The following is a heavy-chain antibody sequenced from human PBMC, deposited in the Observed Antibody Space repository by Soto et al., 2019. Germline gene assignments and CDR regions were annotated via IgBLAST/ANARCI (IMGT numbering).Heavy chain of an antibody. CDR2: IYYSGST. CDR1: GGSISSGGYY. V-gene: IGHV4-31*03. J-gene: IGHJ6*02. CDR3: ARDRQELRLGMDV. Sequence: PSETLSLTCTVSGGSISSGGYYWSWIRQHPGKGLEWIGYIYYSGSTYYNPSLKSRVTISVDTSKNQFSLKLSSVTAADTAVYYCARDRQELRLGMDVWGQGTTVTVSS. D-gene: IGHD3-10*01.